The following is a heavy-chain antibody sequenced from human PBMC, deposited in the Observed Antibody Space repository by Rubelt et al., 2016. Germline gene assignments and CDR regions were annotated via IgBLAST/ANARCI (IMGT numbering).Heavy chain of an antibody. V-gene: IGHV1-69*04. J-gene: IGHJ3*02. D-gene: IGHD5-18*01. Sequence: QVQLVQSGAEVKKPGSSVKVSCKASGGTFSSYAISWVRQAPGQGLEWMGRIIPILGIANYAQKFQGRVTITADKSTGTAYMELSSLRSEETAVYYCARDLGLSFGYSYGSTPVAFDIWGQGTMVTVSS. CDR1: GGTFSSYA. CDR3: ARDLGLSFGYSYGSTPVAFDI. CDR2: IIPILGIA.